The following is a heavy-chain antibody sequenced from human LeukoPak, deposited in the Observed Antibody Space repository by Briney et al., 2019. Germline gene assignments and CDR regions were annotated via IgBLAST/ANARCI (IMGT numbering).Heavy chain of an antibody. CDR1: GFTFSSYG. V-gene: IGHV3-33*01. J-gene: IGHJ6*02. D-gene: IGHD3-22*01. CDR2: IWYDGSNK. CDR3: ARDRSYYDSSGYYYYYGMDV. Sequence: PGGSLRLSCAASGFTFSSYGMHWVRQAPGKGLEWVAVIWYDGSNKYYADSVKGRFTISRDNSKNTLYLQMNSLRAEGTAVYYCARDRSYYDSSGYYYYYGMDVWGQGTTVTVSS.